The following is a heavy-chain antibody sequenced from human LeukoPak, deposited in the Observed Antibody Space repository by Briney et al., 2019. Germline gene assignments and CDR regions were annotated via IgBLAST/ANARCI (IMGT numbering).Heavy chain of an antibody. CDR3: ARDRWGYSYGGD. V-gene: IGHV3-7*01. D-gene: IGHD5-18*01. J-gene: IGHJ4*02. Sequence: GGSLRLSCAASGFTFSDHYMDWVRQAPGKGLEWVANIKQDGSEKYYVDSLRGRFTISRDNAQNSLYLQMNSLRAEDTAVYFCARDRWGYSYGGDWGQGALVTVSS. CDR1: GFTFSDHY. CDR2: IKQDGSEK.